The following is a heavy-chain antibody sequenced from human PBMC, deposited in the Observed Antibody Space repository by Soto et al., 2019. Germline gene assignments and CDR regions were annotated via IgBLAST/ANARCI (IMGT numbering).Heavy chain of an antibody. CDR3: ARATTVATYRYYFDY. CDR1: GGTFSSYA. Sequence: SVKVSCKASGGTFSSYAISWVRQAPGQGLEWMGGIIPIFGTANYAQKFQGRVTITADESTSTAYMELSSLRSEDTAVYYCARATTVATYRYYFDYWGQGTLVTVSS. J-gene: IGHJ4*02. V-gene: IGHV1-69*13. D-gene: IGHD4-17*01. CDR2: IIPIFGTA.